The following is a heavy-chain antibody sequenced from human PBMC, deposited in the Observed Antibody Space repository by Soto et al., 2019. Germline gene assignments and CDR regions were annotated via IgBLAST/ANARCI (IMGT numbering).Heavy chain of an antibody. CDR2: ISAYNGNT. Sequence: ASVKVSCKASGYTFTSYGISWVRQAPGQGLEWMGWISAYNGNTNYAQKLQGRVTMTTDTSTSTAYMELRSLRSDDTAVYYCARTSSIAVAKIPFFYWGQGTLVTVSS. V-gene: IGHV1-18*01. CDR3: ARTSSIAVAKIPFFY. D-gene: IGHD6-19*01. J-gene: IGHJ4*02. CDR1: GYTFTSYG.